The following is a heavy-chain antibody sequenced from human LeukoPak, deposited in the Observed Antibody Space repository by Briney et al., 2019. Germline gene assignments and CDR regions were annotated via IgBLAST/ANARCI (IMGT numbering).Heavy chain of an antibody. V-gene: IGHV1-2*02. CDR3: AREIGGILVFDY. J-gene: IGHJ4*02. Sequence: ASVKVSCKASGYPFIGYYIHWVRQAPGQGLEWMGWINPNSGDSHHAQKFQGRVTMTRDTSISTAYMELSRLRSDDTAVYYCAREIGGILVFDYWGQGTLVTVSS. CDR2: INPNSGDS. D-gene: IGHD5-18*01. CDR1: GYPFIGYY.